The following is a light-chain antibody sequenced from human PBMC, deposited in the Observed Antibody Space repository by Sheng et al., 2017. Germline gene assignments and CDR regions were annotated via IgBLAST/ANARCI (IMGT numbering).Light chain of an antibody. CDR2: DVS. Sequence: EIVMTQSPATLSVSPGERATLSCRASQSVSSNLAWYQQKPGHPPSLLIYDVSYRASGVPARFSGSGFATDFTLTISSLEPEDFAVYYCQQRSRWPLSFGGGTKVEIK. CDR3: QQRSRWPLS. J-gene: IGKJ4*01. CDR1: QSVSSN. V-gene: IGKV3-11*01.